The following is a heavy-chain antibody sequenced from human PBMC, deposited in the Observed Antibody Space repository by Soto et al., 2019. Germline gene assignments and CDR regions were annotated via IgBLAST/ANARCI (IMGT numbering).Heavy chain of an antibody. CDR1: GGSISSSSYY. V-gene: IGHV4-39*01. Sequence: SETLSLTCTVSGGSISSSSYYWGWIRQPPGKGLEWIGSIYYSGSTYYNPSLKSRVTISVDTSKNQFSLKLSSVTAADTAVYYCARLHIVVVVAATQGCWFDPWGQGTLVTVSS. D-gene: IGHD2-15*01. CDR3: ARLHIVVVVAATQGCWFDP. CDR2: IYYSGST. J-gene: IGHJ5*02.